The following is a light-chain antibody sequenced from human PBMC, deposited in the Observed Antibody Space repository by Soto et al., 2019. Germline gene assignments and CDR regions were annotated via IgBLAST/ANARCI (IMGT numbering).Light chain of an antibody. Sequence: QSALTQPASVSGSPGQSITISCTGTSSDVGSCNCVSWYQQHPGKAPTLMIYKVNMRPSGISNRFSGSKSGNTASLTISGLQAEDEADYYCCSSVGSPNWVFGGGTQLTVL. J-gene: IGLJ3*02. V-gene: IGLV2-23*02. CDR3: CSSVGSPNWV. CDR2: KVN. CDR1: SSDVGSCNC.